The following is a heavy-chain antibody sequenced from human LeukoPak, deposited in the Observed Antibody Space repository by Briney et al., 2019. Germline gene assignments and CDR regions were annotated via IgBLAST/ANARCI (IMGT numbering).Heavy chain of an antibody. Sequence: PSETLSLTCTVSGGSFSNYYWSWIRQPPGKGLEWIGYIYYSGSTNYNPSLKSRVTISVDTSKNQFSLNLSSVTAADTAVYYCARQPTALVSYGLDPWGQGTLVTVSS. CDR2: IYYSGST. CDR1: GGSFSNYY. CDR3: ARQPTALVSYGLDP. J-gene: IGHJ5*02. D-gene: IGHD5-18*01. V-gene: IGHV4-59*08.